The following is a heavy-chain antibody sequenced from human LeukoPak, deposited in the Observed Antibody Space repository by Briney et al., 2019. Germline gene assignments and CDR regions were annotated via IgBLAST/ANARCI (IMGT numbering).Heavy chain of an antibody. Sequence: GASVKVSCKASGGTFSSYAISWVRQAPGQGLEWMGRIIPILGIANYAQKFQGRVTITADKSTSTAYMELSSLRSEDTAVYYCASPRKGSHPTPPTLGWGQGTLVTVSS. CDR1: GGTFSSYA. D-gene: IGHD3-16*01. CDR3: ASPRKGSHPTPPTLG. CDR2: IIPILGIA. J-gene: IGHJ4*02. V-gene: IGHV1-69*04.